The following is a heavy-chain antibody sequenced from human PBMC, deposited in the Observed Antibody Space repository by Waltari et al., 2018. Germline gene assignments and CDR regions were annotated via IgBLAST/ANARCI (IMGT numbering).Heavy chain of an antibody. Sequence: HVQLQESGPGLVKPSETLSLTCSVSGDFPSDDHWTWIRQAPGKGLEWIAYRRNTGATKCTPSLESRVTLSADTSKKQCSLRLNSVTAADTAVYFCARLPTKYFDSLGWGFFDQWGQGILVTVSS. V-gene: IGHV4-59*08. CDR3: ARLPTKYFDSLGWGFFDQ. J-gene: IGHJ4*02. CDR2: RRNTGAT. D-gene: IGHD3-9*01. CDR1: GDFPSDDH.